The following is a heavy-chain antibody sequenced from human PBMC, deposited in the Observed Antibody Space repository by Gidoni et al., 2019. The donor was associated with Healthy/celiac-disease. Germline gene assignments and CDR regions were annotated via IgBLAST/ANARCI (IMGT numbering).Heavy chain of an antibody. J-gene: IGHJ5*02. CDR1: GFTFSGYA. D-gene: IGHD3-10*01. CDR3: AKDHDYYGSGSYYNA. V-gene: IGHV3-23*01. Sequence: EVQPSEPGGGFVHPGGSLRPSCSASGFTFSGYAMSWVRQAPGKGLGWVSAISGSGGSTCYADSVKGRFTISRDNSKNALYLQMNSLRAEDTAVYYCAKDHDYYGSGSYYNAWGQGTLVTVSS. CDR2: ISGSGGST.